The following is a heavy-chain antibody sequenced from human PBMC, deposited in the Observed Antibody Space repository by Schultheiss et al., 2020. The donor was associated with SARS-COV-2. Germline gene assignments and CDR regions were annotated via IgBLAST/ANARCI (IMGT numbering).Heavy chain of an antibody. CDR2: ISYDGSNK. V-gene: IGHV3-30*18. CDR3: AKIDRLGVVIIVPPDY. Sequence: GGSLRLSCAASGFTVSSNYMSWVRQAPGKGLEWVAVISYDGSNKYYADSVKGRFTISRDNSKDTLYLQMNSLRAEDTAVYHCAKIDRLGVVIIVPPDYWGQGTLVTVSS. CDR1: GFTVSSNY. J-gene: IGHJ4*02. D-gene: IGHD3-3*01.